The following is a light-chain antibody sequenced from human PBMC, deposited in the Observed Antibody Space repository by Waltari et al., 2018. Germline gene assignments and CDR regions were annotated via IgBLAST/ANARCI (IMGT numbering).Light chain of an antibody. J-gene: IGKJ2*01. V-gene: IGKV3-15*01. CDR2: DAS. Sequence: EIEMTQSPATLSVSPGERATVSCRASQSDGNKLAWYQQKPGQAPRLLFYDASTRATGIPVRFSGSGSGTEFTLTISSLQSEDFAVYYCQQSNNWPYTFGQGTKLEIK. CDR3: QQSNNWPYT. CDR1: QSDGNK.